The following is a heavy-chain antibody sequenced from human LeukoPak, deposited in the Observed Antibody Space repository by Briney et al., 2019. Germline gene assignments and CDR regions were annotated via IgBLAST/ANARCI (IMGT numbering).Heavy chain of an antibody. CDR3: AREGGSYYSNWFDP. CDR1: GFTFSSYW. D-gene: IGHD1-26*01. CDR2: IKQDGSEK. Sequence: QPGGSLRLYCAASGFTFSSYWMSWVRQAPGKGLEWVANIKQDGSEKYYVDSVKGRFTISRDNAKNSLYLQMNSLRAEDTAVYYCAREGGSYYSNWFDPWGQGTLVTVSS. J-gene: IGHJ5*02. V-gene: IGHV3-7*01.